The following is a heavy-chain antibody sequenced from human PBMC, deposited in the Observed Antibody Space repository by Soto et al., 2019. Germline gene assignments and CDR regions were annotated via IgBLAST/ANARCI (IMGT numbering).Heavy chain of an antibody. CDR1: GSSISGYY. CDR2: IYYSGST. Sequence: SETLSLTCTVPGSSISGYYWSWFRQPPGKGLEWIGYIYYSGSTSYNPSLKSRLTISVDTSKNQFSLKLSSVTAADTAVYYCARSIAVAAYFDYWGLVTLVSVS. CDR3: ARSIAVAAYFDY. V-gene: IGHV4-59*08. D-gene: IGHD6-19*01. J-gene: IGHJ4*02.